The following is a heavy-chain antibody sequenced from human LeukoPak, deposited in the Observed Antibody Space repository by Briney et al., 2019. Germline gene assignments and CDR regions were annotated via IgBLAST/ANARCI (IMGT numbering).Heavy chain of an antibody. CDR1: GYTFTGYY. D-gene: IGHD3-22*01. V-gene: IGHV1-2*02. J-gene: IGHJ6*02. Sequence: SVKVSCKASGYTFTGYYMHWVRQAPGQGLEWMGWINPNSVVTNYAQTFPGRVQMTRYTSISTDYMELSRLRSDDTAVYYCARGRYYDSSGYYGMYYYYYGMDVWGQGTTVTVSS. CDR3: ARGRYYDSSGYYGMYYYYYGMDV. CDR2: INPNSVVT.